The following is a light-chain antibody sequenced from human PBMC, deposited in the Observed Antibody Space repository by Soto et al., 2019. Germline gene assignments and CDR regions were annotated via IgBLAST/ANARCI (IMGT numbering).Light chain of an antibody. V-gene: IGKV3-11*01. Sequence: EIVLTQSPATLSLSPGERATLSCRASQSVSSYLAWYQQNPGQTPRLLMYGASTRPTGIPARFSGSGSGTDFTLTISSLEPEDFAVYYCQQRSNWPITFGQGTRLEIK. J-gene: IGKJ5*01. CDR1: QSVSSY. CDR2: GAS. CDR3: QQRSNWPIT.